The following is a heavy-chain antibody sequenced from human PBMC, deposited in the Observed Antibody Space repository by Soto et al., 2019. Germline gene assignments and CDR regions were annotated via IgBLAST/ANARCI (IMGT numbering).Heavy chain of an antibody. CDR2: IYPGDSDT. CDR1: GYSFTSYW. V-gene: IGHV5-51*01. J-gene: IGHJ3*02. Sequence: GESRKISCXGSGYSFTSYWIGWVRQMPGKGLEWMGIIYPGDSDTRYSPSFQGQVTISADKSISTAYLQWSSLKASDTAMYYCARQHKGATDAFDIWSQGTMVTVSS. CDR3: ARQHKGATDAFDI. D-gene: IGHD1-26*01.